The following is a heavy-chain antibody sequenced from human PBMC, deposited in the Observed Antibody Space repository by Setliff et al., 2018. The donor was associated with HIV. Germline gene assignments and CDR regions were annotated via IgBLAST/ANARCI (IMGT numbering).Heavy chain of an antibody. CDR1: GGSITSYY. CDR3: ARQVSIPGVAITPVDY. CDR2: IFYSGST. D-gene: IGHD5-12*01. Sequence: PSETLSLTCTVSGGSITSYYWSWIRQPPGKGLEWIGYIFYSGSTYYSPSLKSRLTISVDTSKNQFSLNLSSVTAADTAVSYCARQVSIPGVAITPVDYWGQGALVTVSS. J-gene: IGHJ4*02. V-gene: IGHV4-59*08.